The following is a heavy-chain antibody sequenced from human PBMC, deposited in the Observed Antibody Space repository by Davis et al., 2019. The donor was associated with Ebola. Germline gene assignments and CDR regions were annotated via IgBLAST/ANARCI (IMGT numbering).Heavy chain of an antibody. J-gene: IGHJ3*01. CDR2: ISSYSYYI. V-gene: IGHV3-21*01. Sequence: GESLKISCAASGFTFSDYNMNWVRQAPGKGLEWVSSISSYSYYIYYADSLKGRFTISRDNAKNSLYLQMNSLRAEDTAVYHCVRGGYYDSSGYSHAAFDVWGQGTMVTVSP. CDR3: VRGGYYDSSGYSHAAFDV. D-gene: IGHD3-22*01. CDR1: GFTFSDYN.